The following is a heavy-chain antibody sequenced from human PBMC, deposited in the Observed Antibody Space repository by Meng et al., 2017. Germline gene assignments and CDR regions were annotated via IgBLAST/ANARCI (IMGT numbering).Heavy chain of an antibody. Sequence: QVQLVQSGAGVEKPWASVKVSCKASGYTFTSYTIHWVRQAPGQSLAWMGWIKSANGDAKYSQKFQGRLTLTRDTSASTAYLELSSLTFEDTAVYYCARGTGSSWFDPWGQGTLVTVSS. CDR1: GYTFTSYT. J-gene: IGHJ5*02. D-gene: IGHD6-13*01. CDR2: IKSANGDA. CDR3: ARGTGSSWFDP. V-gene: IGHV1-3*01.